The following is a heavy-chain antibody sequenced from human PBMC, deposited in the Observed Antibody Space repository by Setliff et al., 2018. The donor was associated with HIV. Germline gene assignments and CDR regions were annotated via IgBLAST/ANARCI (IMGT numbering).Heavy chain of an antibody. D-gene: IGHD1-7*01. CDR3: ARHPREETQRNYKFDS. CDR2: IYHSGST. CDR1: GGSISSGGYS. V-gene: IGHV4-30-2*01. Sequence: PSETLSLTCAVSGGSISSGGYSWNWIRQPPGKGLEWIGYIYHSGSTFYNPSLKSRVTISVDRSKNQFSLKLTSVTAADTAMYYCARHPREETQRNYKFDSWGQGTLVTVSS. J-gene: IGHJ4*02.